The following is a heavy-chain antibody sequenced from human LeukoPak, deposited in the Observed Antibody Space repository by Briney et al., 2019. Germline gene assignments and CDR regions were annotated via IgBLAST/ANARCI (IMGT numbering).Heavy chain of an antibody. J-gene: IGHJ4*02. CDR1: GGSISSSSYY. D-gene: IGHD3-10*01. V-gene: IGHV4-39*07. CDR2: IYYSGRT. Sequence: SETLSLPCTVSGGSISSSSYYWGWIRQPPGKELEWIGSIYYSGRTHCNPSLKSRVTRSVDTSKSQFSLKLSSITAADTAVYYCARGITYFYGSGSYYQDDWGQGTLVTVSS. CDR3: ARGITYFYGSGSYYQDD.